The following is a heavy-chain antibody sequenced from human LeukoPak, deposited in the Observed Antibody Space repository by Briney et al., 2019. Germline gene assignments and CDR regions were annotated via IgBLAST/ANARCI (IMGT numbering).Heavy chain of an antibody. D-gene: IGHD3-10*01. CDR2: IYYSGST. CDR3: ARLARFSVRGVHSPYYFDY. J-gene: IGHJ4*02. Sequence: SETLSLTCTVSGGSISSSSYYWGWIRQPPGKGLEWIGSIYYSGSTYYNPSLKSRVTVSVDTSKNQFSLKLSSVTAADTAVYYCARLARFSVRGVHSPYYFDYWGQGTLVTVSP. CDR1: GGSISSSSYY. V-gene: IGHV4-39*01.